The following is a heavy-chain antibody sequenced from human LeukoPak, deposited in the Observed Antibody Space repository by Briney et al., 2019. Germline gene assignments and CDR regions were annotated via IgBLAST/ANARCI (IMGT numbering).Heavy chain of an antibody. CDR2: IYYSGST. J-gene: IGHJ6*03. Sequence: PSETLSLTCTVSGGSISSGSYYWSWIRQPPGKGLEWIGYIYYSGSTNYNPSLKSRVTISVDTSKNQFSLKLSSVTAADTAVYYCARDRGLRTHYYYYMDVWGKGTTVTVSS. V-gene: IGHV4-61*01. CDR1: GGSISSGSYY. D-gene: IGHD3-10*01. CDR3: ARDRGLRTHYYYYMDV.